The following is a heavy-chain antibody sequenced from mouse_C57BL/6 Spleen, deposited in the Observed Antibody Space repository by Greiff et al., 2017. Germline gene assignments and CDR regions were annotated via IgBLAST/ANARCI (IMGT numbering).Heavy chain of an antibody. J-gene: IGHJ4*01. D-gene: IGHD2-4*01. CDR3: ARGDDNGGGYYAMDY. CDR2: ISDGGCYT. V-gene: IGHV5-4*03. Sequence: EVKLVESGGGLVKPGGSLKLSCAASGFTFSSYAMSWVRQTPEKRLEWVATISDGGCYTYYPDYVKGRLPISRDKAENNLYLQMSQLKSEDTAMDSGARGDDNGGGYYAMDYWGQGTSVTVSS. CDR1: GFTFSSYA.